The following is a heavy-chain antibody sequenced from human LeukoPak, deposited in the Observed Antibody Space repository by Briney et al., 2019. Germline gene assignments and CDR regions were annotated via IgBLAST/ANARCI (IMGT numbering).Heavy chain of an antibody. CDR1: GFTVSSYS. V-gene: IGHV3-21*01. CDR2: ISSSTSYI. Sequence: GGSLRLSCAPSGFTVSSYSMNWVRQAPGKGLEWVSSISSSTSYIYYADSVQGRFTISTDRAQNSLYLQMNSLTAEDTAVYYCVSSSGGSGSYYHYYIDVSGQGTTVTVSS. J-gene: IGHJ6*03. CDR3: VSSSGGSGSYYHYYIDV. D-gene: IGHD5-12*01.